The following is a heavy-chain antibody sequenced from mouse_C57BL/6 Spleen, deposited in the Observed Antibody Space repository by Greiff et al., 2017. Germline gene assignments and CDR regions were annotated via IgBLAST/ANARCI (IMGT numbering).Heavy chain of an antibody. CDR1: GYSFTSYY. J-gene: IGHJ4*01. V-gene: IGHV1-66*01. Sequence: QVQLQQSGPELVKPGASVKISCKASGYSFTSYYIHWVKQRPGQGLEWIGWIYPGSGNTKYNEKFEGKATLTADTSSSTAYMQLSSLTSEDSAVYYGARDDGYPYYAMDYWGQGTSVTVSS. D-gene: IGHD2-3*01. CDR3: ARDDGYPYYAMDY. CDR2: IYPGSGNT.